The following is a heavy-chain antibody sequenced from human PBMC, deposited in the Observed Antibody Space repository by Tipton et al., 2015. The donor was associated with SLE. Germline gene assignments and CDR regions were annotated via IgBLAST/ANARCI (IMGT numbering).Heavy chain of an antibody. J-gene: IGHJ1*01. CDR2: ISSSSSTI. Sequence: GSLRLSCAASGFTFSSYSMNWVRQAPGKGLEWVSYISSSSSTIYYADSVKGRFTISRDNAKNSLYLQMNSLRAEDTAVYYCAREGEAAGIQSFQHWGQGTLVTVSS. CDR1: GFTFSSYS. CDR3: AREGEAAGIQSFQH. V-gene: IGHV3-48*01. D-gene: IGHD6-13*01.